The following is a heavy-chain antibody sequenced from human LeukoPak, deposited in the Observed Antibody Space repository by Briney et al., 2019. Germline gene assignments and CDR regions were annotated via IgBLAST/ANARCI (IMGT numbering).Heavy chain of an antibody. CDR1: GFTFSDYW. J-gene: IGHJ3*02. Sequence: GGSLRLSCAASGFTFSDYWMHWVRQAPGKGLEWVTNIKQDGSEKYYVDSVKGRFTISRDNAKNSLYLQMNSLRAEDTAVYYCAREGPPAMIVVVSYAFDIWGQGTMVTVSS. CDR2: IKQDGSEK. D-gene: IGHD3-22*01. V-gene: IGHV3-7*01. CDR3: AREGPPAMIVVVSYAFDI.